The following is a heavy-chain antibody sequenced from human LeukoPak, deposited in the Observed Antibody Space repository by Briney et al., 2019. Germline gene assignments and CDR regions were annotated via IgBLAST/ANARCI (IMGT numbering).Heavy chain of an antibody. V-gene: IGHV3-23*01. CDR2: ITGSGTNT. Sequence: PGGSLRLSCVASGFTFSNYAMSWVRQAPGKGLEWVSAITGSGTNTYYADSLKGLFTISRDNSKNTVFLQMNSLRHEDTAIYYCVIWGDYDVLTGYYVPDYWGQGTLVTVSS. J-gene: IGHJ4*02. D-gene: IGHD3-9*01. CDR1: GFTFSNYA. CDR3: VIWGDYDVLTGYYVPDY.